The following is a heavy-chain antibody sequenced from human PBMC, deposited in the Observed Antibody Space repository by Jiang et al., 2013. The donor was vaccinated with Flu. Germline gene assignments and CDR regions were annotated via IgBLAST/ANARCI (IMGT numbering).Heavy chain of an antibody. V-gene: IGHV3-21*01. J-gene: IGHJ4*02. CDR3: ATFIAAAGG. Sequence: TFSSYSMNWVRQAPGRGVEWVSSISSSSSYIYYADSVKGRFTISRDNAKNSLYLQMNSLRAEDTAVYYCATFIAAAGGWGQGTLVTVSS. D-gene: IGHD6-13*01. CDR2: ISSSSSYI. CDR1: TFSSYS.